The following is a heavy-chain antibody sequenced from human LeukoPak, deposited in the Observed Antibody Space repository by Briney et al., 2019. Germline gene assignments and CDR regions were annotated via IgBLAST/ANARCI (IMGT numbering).Heavy chain of an antibody. Sequence: SETLSLTCAVYGGSFSGYYWSWIRQPPGKGLEWIGEINHSGSTNYNPSLKSRVTISVDTSKNQFSLKLSSVTAADTAVYYCARGPNFWSGYSYYYYGMDVWGQGTTVTVSS. CDR1: GGSFSGYY. V-gene: IGHV4-34*01. D-gene: IGHD3-3*01. CDR2: INHSGST. J-gene: IGHJ6*02. CDR3: ARGPNFWSGYSYYYYGMDV.